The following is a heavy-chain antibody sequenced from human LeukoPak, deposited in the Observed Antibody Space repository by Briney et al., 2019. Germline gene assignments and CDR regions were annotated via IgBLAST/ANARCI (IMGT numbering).Heavy chain of an antibody. D-gene: IGHD5-18*01. CDR1: GFTFCSYA. V-gene: IGHV3-23*01. Sequence: GGSLTLSCAASGFTFCSYAMSWVRQAPGKGLEWVSAISGSGGSTYYADSVKGRFTISRDNSKNTLYLQMNSLRAEDTAVYNCAKDRKLWASNGFDPWGQGTLVTVSS. CDR2: ISGSGGST. CDR3: AKDRKLWASNGFDP. J-gene: IGHJ5*02.